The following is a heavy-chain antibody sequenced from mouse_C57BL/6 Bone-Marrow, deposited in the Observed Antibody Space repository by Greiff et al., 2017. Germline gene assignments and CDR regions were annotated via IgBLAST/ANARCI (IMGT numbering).Heavy chain of an antibody. Sequence: EVKVVESGGGLVQPGGSLKLSCAASGFTFSDYGMAWVRQAPRKEPEWVAFISNLAYSIYYADTVTGRFTISREYAKNTLYLEMSSLRSEDTAMYYCARNPYYYAMDYWGQGTSVTVSS. J-gene: IGHJ4*01. V-gene: IGHV5-15*01. CDR3: ARNPYYYAMDY. CDR1: GFTFSDYG. CDR2: ISNLAYSI.